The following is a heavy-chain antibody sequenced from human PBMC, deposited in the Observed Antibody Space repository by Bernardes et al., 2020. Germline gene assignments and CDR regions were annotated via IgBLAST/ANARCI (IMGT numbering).Heavy chain of an antibody. D-gene: IGHD1-26*01. V-gene: IGHV1-18*01. CDR3: ARFRAQFGATLWNYYYYMDV. J-gene: IGHJ6*03. Sequence: ASVKVSCKASGYTFTSYGISWVRQAPGQGLEWMGWISAYNGNTNYAQKLQGRVTMTTDTSTSTAYMELRSLRSDDTAVYYCARFRAQFGATLWNYYYYMDVWGKGTTVTVSS. CDR1: GYTFTSYG. CDR2: ISAYNGNT.